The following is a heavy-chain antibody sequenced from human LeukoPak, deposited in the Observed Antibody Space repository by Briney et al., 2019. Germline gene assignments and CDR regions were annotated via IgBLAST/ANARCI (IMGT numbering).Heavy chain of an antibody. Sequence: PSETLSLTCTVSGGSVNSANNYWTWIRQPPGKGLEWIGYVYDSGFANYNASLDSRVTIELDTSGNHLSLKMTSVTAADTAVYFCARGRTCGGDCFALDSWGQGTPVTVS. CDR2: VYDSGFA. CDR1: GGSVNSANNY. J-gene: IGHJ4*02. CDR3: ARGRTCGGDCFALDS. V-gene: IGHV4-30-4*01. D-gene: IGHD2-21*02.